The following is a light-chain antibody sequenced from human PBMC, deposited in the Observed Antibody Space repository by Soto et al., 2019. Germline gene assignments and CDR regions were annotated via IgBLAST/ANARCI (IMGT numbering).Light chain of an antibody. J-gene: IGKJ2*01. CDR3: LQDYTSPYP. CDR2: AAS. Sequence: AIQMTQSPSSLSASVGDRVTITCRASQAIREDLSWYQQKPGKAPTVLISAASTLESGVPLRFSGSGSGIDFTLTISSLQPEDVATYYCLQDYTSPYPFGQGTKLEIK. V-gene: IGKV1-6*01. CDR1: QAIRED.